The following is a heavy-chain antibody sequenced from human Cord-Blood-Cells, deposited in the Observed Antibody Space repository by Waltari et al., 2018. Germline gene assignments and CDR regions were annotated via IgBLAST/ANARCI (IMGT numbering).Heavy chain of an antibody. V-gene: IGHV4-34*01. CDR3: ARGGGSGYDLSAFDI. D-gene: IGHD5-12*01. CDR1: GGSFSGYY. CDR2: INHSGST. J-gene: IGHJ3*02. Sequence: QVQLQQGGAGLFKPSEHLSLTCAVYGGSFSGYYGSWLRQPPGKGLEWIAEINHSGSTNNNPSLKSRVTLAVDTSKNQFSVRLSSVTAADTAVYYCARGGGSGYDLSAFDIWGQGSMVTVSS.